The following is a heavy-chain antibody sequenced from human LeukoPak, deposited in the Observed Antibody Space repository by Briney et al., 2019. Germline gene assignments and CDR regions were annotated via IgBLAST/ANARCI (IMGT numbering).Heavy chain of an antibody. V-gene: IGHV4-34*01. J-gene: IGHJ6*03. CDR3: ARLTAARGSGSYRYYYYYYYMDV. Sequence: SETLSLTCDVYRGSFSGYFWSWIRQTPGKGLEWLGEMNDSGSTNYNPSLKSRVTISVAVSKNQYSLRLTSVTAADTAVYYCARLTAARGSGSYRYYYYYYYMDVWGKGTTVTVSS. D-gene: IGHD3-10*01. CDR1: RGSFSGYF. CDR2: MNDSGST.